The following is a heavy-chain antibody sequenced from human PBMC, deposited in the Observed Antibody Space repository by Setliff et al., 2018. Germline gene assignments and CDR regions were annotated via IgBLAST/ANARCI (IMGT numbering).Heavy chain of an antibody. CDR1: GGSLRGYY. J-gene: IGHJ6*03. V-gene: IGHV4-34*10. Sequence: PSETLSLTCKVYGGSLRGYYWSWIRQTPGKKLEWIGESNHSGSTTYNPSLKSRVTMSIDTSKNQFSLKLNSATAAEMAVYYCAREQWLDPPGYYYMDVWAKGTTVTVSS. D-gene: IGHD6-19*01. CDR3: AREQWLDPPGYYYMDV. CDR2: SNHSGST.